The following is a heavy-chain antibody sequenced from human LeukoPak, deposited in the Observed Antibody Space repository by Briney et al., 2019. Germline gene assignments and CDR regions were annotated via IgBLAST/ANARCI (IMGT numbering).Heavy chain of an antibody. CDR2: ISYDGSNK. CDR3: ARDGDYVELDY. V-gene: IGHV3-30-3*01. CDR1: RFSLGNFV. Sequence: GGSLRLSCAPSRFSLGNFVMSWVRQAPGKGLEWVAVISYDGSNKYYADSVKGRFTISRDNSKNTLYLQMNSLRAEDTAVYYCARDGDYVELDYWGQGTLVTVSS. J-gene: IGHJ4*02. D-gene: IGHD4-17*01.